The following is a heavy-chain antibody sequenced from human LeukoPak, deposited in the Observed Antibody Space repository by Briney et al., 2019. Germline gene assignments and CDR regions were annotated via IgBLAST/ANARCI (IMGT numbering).Heavy chain of an antibody. V-gene: IGHV1-3*01. CDR3: ARGRYSGYDSLDY. CDR1: GYTFTSYA. CDR2: INAGNGNT. Sequence: ASVKVSCKASGYTFTSYAMHWVRQAPGQRLEWMGWINAGNGNTKYSQKFQGRVTITRDTSASTAYMELSSLRSEDTAAYYCARGRYSGYDSLDYWGQGTLVTVSS. D-gene: IGHD5-12*01. J-gene: IGHJ4*02.